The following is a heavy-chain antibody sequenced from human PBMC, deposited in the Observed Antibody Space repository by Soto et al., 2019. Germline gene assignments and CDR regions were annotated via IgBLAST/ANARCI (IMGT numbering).Heavy chain of an antibody. CDR2: ISYDGSNK. CDR1: GFTFSSYA. J-gene: IGHJ4*02. CDR3: ARVPGTTRWWDV. Sequence: GGSLRLSCAASGFTFSSYAMHWVRQAPGKGLEWVAVISYDGSNKYYADSVKGRFTISRDNAENSLYLQMKSLSAEDTAVYYCARVPGTTRWWDVWGQGTLVTVSS. V-gene: IGHV3-30-3*01. D-gene: IGHD2-8*02.